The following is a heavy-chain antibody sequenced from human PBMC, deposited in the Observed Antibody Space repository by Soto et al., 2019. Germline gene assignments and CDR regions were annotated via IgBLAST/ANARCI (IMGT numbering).Heavy chain of an antibody. CDR2: ISYDGSNK. Sequence: QVQLVESGGGVVQPGRSLRLSCAASGFTFSSCAMHWVRQAPGKGLEWVAVISYDGSNKYYADSVKGRFTISRDNSKNTLYLQMNSLRAEDTAVYYCARDPLWGTAMVLWYFDLWGPGTLVTVSS. J-gene: IGHJ2*01. CDR3: ARDPLWGTAMVLWYFDL. D-gene: IGHD5-18*01. V-gene: IGHV3-30-3*01. CDR1: GFTFSSCA.